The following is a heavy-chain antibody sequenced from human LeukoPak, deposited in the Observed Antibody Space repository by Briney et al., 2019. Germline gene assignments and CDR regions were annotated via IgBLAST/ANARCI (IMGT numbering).Heavy chain of an antibody. Sequence: SETLSLTCAAYGGSFSGYYWSWIRQPPGKGLEWIGEINHSGSTNYNPSLKSRVTISVDTSKNQFSLKLSSVTAADTAVYYCARAQGSSSWYGTSYYFDYWGQGTLVTVSS. J-gene: IGHJ4*02. CDR3: ARAQGSSSWYGTSYYFDY. V-gene: IGHV4-34*01. CDR1: GGSFSGYY. D-gene: IGHD6-13*01. CDR2: INHSGST.